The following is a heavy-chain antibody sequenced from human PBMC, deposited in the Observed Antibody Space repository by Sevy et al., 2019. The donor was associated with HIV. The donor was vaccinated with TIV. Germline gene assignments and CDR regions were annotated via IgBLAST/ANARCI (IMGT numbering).Heavy chain of an antibody. V-gene: IGHV3-23*01. CDR1: GFPFNIYS. D-gene: IGHD2-8*01. Sequence: GGSLRLSCATSGFPFNIYSMSWVRQAPGKGLEWVSTLSFGGGKINYADSVKGRFTISRDNSENTLYLEMNSLRAEDTALYFCAREGCTKPQDYWGRGTLVTVSS. CDR2: LSFGGGKI. CDR3: AREGCTKPQDY. J-gene: IGHJ4*02.